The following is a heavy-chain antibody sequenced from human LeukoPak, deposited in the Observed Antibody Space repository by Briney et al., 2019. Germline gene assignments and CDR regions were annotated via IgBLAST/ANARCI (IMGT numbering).Heavy chain of an antibody. D-gene: IGHD3-22*01. CDR2: IYHSGST. Sequence: SETLSLTCAVSGGSISSGGYSWSWIRQPPGKGLEWIGYIYHSGSTYYNPSLKSRVTISVDTSKNQFSLKLSSVTAADTAVYYCARHYDSSGAYDYWGQGTLVTVSS. CDR1: GGSISSGGYS. CDR3: ARHYDSSGAYDY. V-gene: IGHV4-30-2*05. J-gene: IGHJ4*02.